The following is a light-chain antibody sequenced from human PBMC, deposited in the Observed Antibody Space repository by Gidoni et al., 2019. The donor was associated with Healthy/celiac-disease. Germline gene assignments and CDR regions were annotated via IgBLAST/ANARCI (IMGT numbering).Light chain of an antibody. CDR2: LGS. Sequence: DIVMTQSPLSLPVTPGEPASITCRSSQSLLHSNGYNYLDWYLQKPGQSPQLRIYLGSNRASAFPDRVSGSGTGTDFTLKSMRVDAEDVGDYYCMQTLQTPLTFGGGTKVEIK. V-gene: IGKV2-28*01. CDR3: MQTLQTPLT. CDR1: QSLLHSNGYNY. J-gene: IGKJ4*01.